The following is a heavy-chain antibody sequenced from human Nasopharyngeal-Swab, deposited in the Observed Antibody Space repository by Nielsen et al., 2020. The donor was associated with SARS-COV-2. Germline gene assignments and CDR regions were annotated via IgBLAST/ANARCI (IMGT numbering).Heavy chain of an antibody. CDR3: AREQGYQVLLDYYYHGSDV. CDR1: GFTISDYY. CDR2: ISTRGRST. V-gene: IGHV3-11*01. D-gene: IGHD6-13*01. Sequence: KLSCAASGFTISDYYMAWIRQAPGRGLEWVSYISTRGRSTDSADSVKGRFTISRDNANNLLFLHMSRLRGEDTAVYYCAREQGYQVLLDYYYHGSDVWGHGTAVTVSS. J-gene: IGHJ6*02.